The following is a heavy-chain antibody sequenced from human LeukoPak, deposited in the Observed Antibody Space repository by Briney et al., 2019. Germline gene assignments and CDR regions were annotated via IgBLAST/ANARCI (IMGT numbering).Heavy chain of an antibody. V-gene: IGHV4-59*08. CDR2: VYDSGDT. Sequence: SESLSLTCIVSGGSMSGHYWNWIRQSPGKPLEWIGYVYDSGDTNYNPALESRVTISLDTSKNQFSLRLMSVTATDTALYFCARKNFYPNWFFDVWGRGTLVTVSS. CDR3: ARKNFYPNWFFDV. CDR1: GGSMSGHY. D-gene: IGHD3-3*01. J-gene: IGHJ2*01.